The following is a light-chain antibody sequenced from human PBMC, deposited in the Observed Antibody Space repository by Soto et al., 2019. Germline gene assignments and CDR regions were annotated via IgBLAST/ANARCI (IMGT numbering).Light chain of an antibody. Sequence: EIVLTQSPGTLSLSPGERVTLSCRASQSVSSSYLAWYQQKPGQAPRLLIYGASSRATGISDRFSGSGSGTDFTLTISRLEPEDFAVYYCQQYGYLITFGQGTRLEIK. CDR1: QSVSSSY. CDR2: GAS. J-gene: IGKJ5*01. V-gene: IGKV3-20*01. CDR3: QQYGYLIT.